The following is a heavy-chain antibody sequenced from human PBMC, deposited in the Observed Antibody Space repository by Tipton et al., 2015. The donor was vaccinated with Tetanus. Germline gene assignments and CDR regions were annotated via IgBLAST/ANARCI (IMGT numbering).Heavy chain of an antibody. J-gene: IGHJ4*02. CDR3: ARRPSSDIAVAGFDY. CDR2: IDPSYSYT. V-gene: IGHV5-10-1*01. Sequence: VQLVQSGAEVKKAGESLRISCKGSGYSFTSYWISCVRQMPGQGLEWMGRIDPSYSYTNYSPSFQGPVTISADKSISTAYLQWSSLKASDTAMYYCARRPSSDIAVAGFDYWGQGTLVTVSS. D-gene: IGHD6-19*01. CDR1: GYSFTSYW.